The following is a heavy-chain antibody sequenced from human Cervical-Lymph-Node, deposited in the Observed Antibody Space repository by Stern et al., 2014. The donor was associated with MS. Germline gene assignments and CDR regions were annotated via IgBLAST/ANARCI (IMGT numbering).Heavy chain of an antibody. D-gene: IGHD6-19*01. Sequence: DVQLVESGGTLVQPGGSLRLSCAASGFTFSSYAMAWVRQAPGKGLAWFSFISGSDGSPFDADSVKGRFTISRDNAKNTLFLQMNSLRAEDTAVYYCAKVYGSGPFDHWGQGTLVTVSS. CDR3: AKVYGSGPFDH. CDR1: GFTFSSYA. V-gene: IGHV3-23*04. J-gene: IGHJ4*02. CDR2: ISGSDGSP.